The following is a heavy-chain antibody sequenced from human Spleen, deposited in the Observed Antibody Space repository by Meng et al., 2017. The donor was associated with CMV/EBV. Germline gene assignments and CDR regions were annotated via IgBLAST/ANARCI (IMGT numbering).Heavy chain of an antibody. CDR3: ARKMAGDGMDV. Sequence: GSLRLSCTVSGESVRSGSHYWSWIRQPPGKGLDYIGYIDYTGTTNYNPSLESRVTISVDTSKNQFSLKLTSVTAADTAVYYCARKMAGDGMDVWGQGTTVTVSS. CDR1: GESVRSGSHY. CDR2: IDYTGTT. D-gene: IGHD5-24*01. J-gene: IGHJ6*02. V-gene: IGHV4-61*01.